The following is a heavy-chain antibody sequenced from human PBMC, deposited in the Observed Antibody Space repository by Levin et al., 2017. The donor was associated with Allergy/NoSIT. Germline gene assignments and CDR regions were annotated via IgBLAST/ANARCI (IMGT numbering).Heavy chain of an antibody. D-gene: IGHD6-19*01. CDR2: ISSSSSYI. Sequence: GESLKISCAASGFTFSSYSMNWVRQAPGKGLEWVSSISSSSSYIYYADSVKGRFTISRDNAKNSLYLQMNSLRAEDTAVYYCVIFGPGNAVAGTPIFYWGQGTLVTVSS. V-gene: IGHV3-21*01. CDR3: VIFGPGNAVAGTPIFY. J-gene: IGHJ4*02. CDR1: GFTFSSYS.